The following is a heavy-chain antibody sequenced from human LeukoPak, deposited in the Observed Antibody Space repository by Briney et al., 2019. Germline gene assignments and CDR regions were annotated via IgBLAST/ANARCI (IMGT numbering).Heavy chain of an antibody. CDR1: GLNFGDYA. CDR2: IRSNTYGGTA. D-gene: IGHD3-22*01. CDR3: TRGPSFYDTSGYYPALYFRD. Sequence: GGSLRLSCIGSGLNFGDYAMSWVRQAPGKGLEWVGFIRSNTYGGTAEYAASVKGRFTISRDDSKSIAYLQMNSLKTEDTAVYYCTRGPSFYDTSGYYPALYFRDWGLGTLVTVSS. V-gene: IGHV3-49*04. J-gene: IGHJ1*01.